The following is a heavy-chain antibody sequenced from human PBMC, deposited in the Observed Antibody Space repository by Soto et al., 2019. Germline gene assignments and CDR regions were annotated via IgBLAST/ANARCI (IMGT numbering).Heavy chain of an antibody. J-gene: IGHJ3*02. CDR2: IHHRGSI. CDR3: ARVTESDAFDI. V-gene: IGHV4-4*02. CDR1: SGSISSINW. Sequence: PSETLSLTCAVSSGSISSINWWSWVRQPPGKGLEWIGEIHHRGSINYSPSLSSRLTISVDKSKNQFSLNLSSVTAADTAVYHCARVTESDAFDIWGQGTMVTVSS.